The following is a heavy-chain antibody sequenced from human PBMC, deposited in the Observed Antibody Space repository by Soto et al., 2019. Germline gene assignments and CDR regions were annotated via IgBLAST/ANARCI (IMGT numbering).Heavy chain of an antibody. J-gene: IGHJ4*02. CDR1: GFTFSRYW. Sequence: EVQLVESGGGWVQPGGSLRLSCAGSGFTFSRYWMSWVHQAPGKGLEWVANIKEDGSEKYYVDCVKGRFTISRDNAKNSLFLQMNSLSYEDTAVYYCAREEIWGQGNLVTVSS. CDR3: AREEI. V-gene: IGHV3-7*05. CDR2: IKEDGSEK.